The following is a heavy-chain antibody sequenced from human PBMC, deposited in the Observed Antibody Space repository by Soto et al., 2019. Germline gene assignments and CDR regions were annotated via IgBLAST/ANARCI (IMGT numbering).Heavy chain of an antibody. CDR1: GGSISSGGYS. V-gene: IGHV4-30-2*01. Sequence: QLQLQESGSGLVKPSQTLSLTCAVSGGSISSGGYSWSWIRQPPGKGLEWIGYIYHSGSTYYNPSLKSRVTISVDRSKNQFSLKLSSVTAADTAVYYCARDSFREYGYDSSGDYGMDVWGQGTTVTVSS. D-gene: IGHD3-22*01. J-gene: IGHJ6*02. CDR3: ARDSFREYGYDSSGDYGMDV. CDR2: IYHSGST.